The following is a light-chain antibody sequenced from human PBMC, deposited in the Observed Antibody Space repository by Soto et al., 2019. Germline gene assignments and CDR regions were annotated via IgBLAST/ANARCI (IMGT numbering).Light chain of an antibody. CDR1: QSIDRN. CDR3: QQYNNWHT. CDR2: GAS. V-gene: IGKV3-15*01. J-gene: IGKJ4*01. Sequence: EIVMTQFPGTLSVSPGERATLSCRASQSIDRNLAWYQQKPGQAPRLLIYGASTRATGVPARFSGIGSGTEFTLTIDSLQSEDFAIYVCQQYNNWHTFGGGTKVEIK.